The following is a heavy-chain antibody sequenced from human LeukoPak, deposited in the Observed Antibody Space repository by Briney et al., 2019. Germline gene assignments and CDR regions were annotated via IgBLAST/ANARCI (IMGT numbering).Heavy chain of an antibody. CDR2: IWYDGQTK. J-gene: IGHJ4*02. Sequence: GGSLRFSCEASGFIFSNYGMHWVRQAPGKGLEWLALIWYDGQTKFYADSVKGRFTISRDNSGNTLFLHMTSLRVEDTAVYYCAREWGRIAVAGGPGYWGQGALVTVSS. V-gene: IGHV3-33*01. CDR1: GFIFSNYG. CDR3: AREWGRIAVAGGPGY. D-gene: IGHD6-19*01.